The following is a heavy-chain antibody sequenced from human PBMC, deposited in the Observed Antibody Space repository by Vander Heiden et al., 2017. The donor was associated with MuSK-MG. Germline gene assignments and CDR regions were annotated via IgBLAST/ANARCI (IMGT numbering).Heavy chain of an antibody. V-gene: IGHV1-8*01. J-gene: IGHJ4*02. CDR1: GHTFTCYD. CDR2: THPHTCNP. Sequence: QVQLVQSGAEVKKPGASVKVSCKASGHTFTCYDINWVRQATGHGLASMGWTHPHTCNPAHAQKFQDRVTMTRNTSISTADMELRSLRSEDAAVYCGARGAPGGYCSGGSCPFFDYWGQGTLVTVSS. CDR3: ARGAPGGYCSGGSCPFFDY. D-gene: IGHD2-15*01.